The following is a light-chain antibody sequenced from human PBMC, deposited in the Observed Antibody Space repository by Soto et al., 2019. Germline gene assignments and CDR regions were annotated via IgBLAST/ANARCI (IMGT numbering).Light chain of an antibody. J-gene: IGLJ2*01. CDR3: QVWDSSSDHVV. CDR2: YNN. V-gene: IGLV3-21*04. Sequence: SYELTHPPSVSVAPGKTARITCGENNIGSKSVHWYQQKPGQAPVLVIYYNNDRPSGIAERFSGSNPGNTATLTISRVEAGDEADYYCQVWDSSSDHVVFGGGTKLTVL. CDR1: NIGSKS.